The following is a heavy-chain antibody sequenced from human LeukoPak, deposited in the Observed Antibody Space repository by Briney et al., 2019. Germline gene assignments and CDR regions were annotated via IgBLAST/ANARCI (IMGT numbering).Heavy chain of an antibody. V-gene: IGHV1-46*01. CDR3: ARVTTIFGGSDTFDI. CDR2: ISPSGGRT. CDR1: GYTFTGYY. D-gene: IGHD3-3*01. Sequence: GASVKVSFKASGYTFTGYYMHWVRQAPGQGLEWMGMISPSGGRTSYAQNFQDRVTMTWDTSTSTVYMELSSLRSEDTAVYYCARVTTIFGGSDTFDIRGQGTMVTVSS. J-gene: IGHJ3*02.